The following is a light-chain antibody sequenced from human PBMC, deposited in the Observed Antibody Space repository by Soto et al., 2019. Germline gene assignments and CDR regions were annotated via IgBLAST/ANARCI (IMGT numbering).Light chain of an antibody. J-gene: IGKJ3*01. CDR1: QSLNTN. Sequence: EIVMTQSPATLSVSPGEGATLSCRASQSLNTNLAWYQQKLGQAPRVLIYGASTRATGIPARFSGSGSGTDFTLTISSLEPEDFAVYYCQLCVIWPLFTFGPGTKVDIK. V-gene: IGKV3-15*01. CDR3: QLCVIWPLFT. CDR2: GAS.